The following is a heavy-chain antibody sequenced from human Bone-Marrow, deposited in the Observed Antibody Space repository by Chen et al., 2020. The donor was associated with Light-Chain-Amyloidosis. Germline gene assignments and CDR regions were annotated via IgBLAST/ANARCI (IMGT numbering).Heavy chain of an antibody. D-gene: IGHD5-18*01. V-gene: IGHV3-21*02. CDR1: GFTFGRHS. CDR3: VREVYDYNYGASYYYYSMDV. Sequence: EVQLVESGGGLVKPGGSLRLSCAASGFTFGRHSMHWVRQAPGKGLGLFSSISTRSSYIHYADSMKGRFTITRDNAKNALFLQMNSLRAEDTAVYYCVREVYDYNYGASYYYYSMDVWGQGTTVTVSS. CDR2: ISTRSSYI. J-gene: IGHJ6*02.